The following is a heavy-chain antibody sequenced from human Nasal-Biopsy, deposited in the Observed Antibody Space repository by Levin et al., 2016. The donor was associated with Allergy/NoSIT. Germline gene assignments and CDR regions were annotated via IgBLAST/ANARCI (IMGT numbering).Heavy chain of an antibody. J-gene: IGHJ4*01. CDR2: SRSKDRGYST. CDR1: GVTFSDQY. D-gene: IGHD3-16*01. CDR3: VRDGGVRGMSAFDY. V-gene: IGHV3-72*01. Sequence: GGSLRLSCSVSGVTFSDQYMDWVRQAPGKGLEWVGRSRSKDRGYSTDYAASVKGRFTVSRDDSENLLYLHMNSLKTEDTAVYYCVRDGGVRGMSAFDYWGHGTLVTVSS.